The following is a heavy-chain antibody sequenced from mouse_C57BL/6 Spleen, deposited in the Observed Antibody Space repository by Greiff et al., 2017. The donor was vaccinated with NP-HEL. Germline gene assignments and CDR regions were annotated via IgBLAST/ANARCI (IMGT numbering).Heavy chain of an antibody. CDR1: GFTFSSYA. V-gene: IGHV5-4*01. CDR3: AREGVYYGNFYAMDY. J-gene: IGHJ4*01. D-gene: IGHD2-1*01. Sequence: EVKVVESGGGLVKPGGSLKLSCAASGFTFSSYAMSWVRQTPEKRLEWVATISDGGSYTYYPDNVKGRFTISRDNAKNNLYLQMSHLKSEDTAMYYCAREGVYYGNFYAMDYWGQGTSVTVSS. CDR2: ISDGGSYT.